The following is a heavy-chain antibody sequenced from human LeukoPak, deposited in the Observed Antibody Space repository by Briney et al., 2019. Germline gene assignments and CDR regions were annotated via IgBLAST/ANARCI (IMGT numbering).Heavy chain of an antibody. CDR3: AREGCSSTSCYANYYYVDV. J-gene: IGHJ6*03. CDR2: ISSSGSTI. V-gene: IGHV3-48*03. CDR1: GFTFSTYA. Sequence: GGSLRLSCAASGFTFSTYAMGWVRQAPGKGLEWVSYISSSGSTIYYADSVKGRFTISRDNAKNSLYLQMNSLRAEDTAVYYCAREGCSSTSCYANYYYVDVWGKGTTVTVSS. D-gene: IGHD2-2*01.